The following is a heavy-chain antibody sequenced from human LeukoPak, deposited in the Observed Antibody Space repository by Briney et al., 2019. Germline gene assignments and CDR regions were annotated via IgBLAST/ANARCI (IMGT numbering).Heavy chain of an antibody. J-gene: IGHJ4*02. V-gene: IGHV3-13*01. CDR2: IGTAGDT. D-gene: IGHD6-19*01. CDR3: ARGAKSGWSRRLIDY. CDR1: GFTFSSYD. Sequence: GGSLRLSCAASGFTFSSYDMHWVRQAAGKGLEWVSVIGTAGDTDYPGSVKGRFIISRENAKDSLYLQMNSLRVGDTAVYYCARGAKSGWSRRLIDYWGRGTLVTVSS.